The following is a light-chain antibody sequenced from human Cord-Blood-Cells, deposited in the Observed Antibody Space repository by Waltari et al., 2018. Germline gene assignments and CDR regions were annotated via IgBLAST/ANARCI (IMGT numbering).Light chain of an antibody. CDR2: DVS. CDR1: SSDVGGYNY. J-gene: IGLJ3*02. V-gene: IGLV2-14*01. CDR3: SSYTSSSTWV. Sequence: QSALTQPASVSGSPGQPITISCTGTSSDVGGYNYVSWYQQHPGKAPKLMIYDVSKRPSGVSNRFSGSKSCNTASLTISGLQAEDEADYYCSSYTSSSTWVFGGGTKLTVL.